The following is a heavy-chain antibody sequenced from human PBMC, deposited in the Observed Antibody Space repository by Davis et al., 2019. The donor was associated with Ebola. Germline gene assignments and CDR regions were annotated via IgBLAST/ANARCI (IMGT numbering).Heavy chain of an antibody. CDR1: GFTFSRYP. CDR2: ISYDGSNK. J-gene: IGHJ6*02. V-gene: IGHV3-30-3*01. D-gene: IGHD3-16*01. CDR3: ARYGPLFALGDYYYGMDV. Sequence: PGGSLRLSCAASGFTFSRYPMHWVRQAPGKGLEWVALISYDGSNKYYADPVKGRFTISRDKSKNTLSLQINSLRAEDTAVYYCARYGPLFALGDYYYGMDVWSQGTTVTVSS.